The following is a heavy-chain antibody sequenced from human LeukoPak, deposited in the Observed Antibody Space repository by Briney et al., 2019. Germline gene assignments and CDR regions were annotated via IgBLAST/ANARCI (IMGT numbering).Heavy chain of an antibody. CDR2: IYYSGST. V-gene: IGHV4-59*01. CDR3: ARGLAVAGYYGMDV. CDR1: GGSISSYY. Sequence: SETLSLTCTVSGGSISSYYWSWIRQPPGKGLEWNGYIYYSGSTNYNPSLKSRVTISVDTSKNQFSLKLSSVTAADTAVYYCARGLAVAGYYGMDVWGQGTTVTVSS. J-gene: IGHJ6*02. D-gene: IGHD6-19*01.